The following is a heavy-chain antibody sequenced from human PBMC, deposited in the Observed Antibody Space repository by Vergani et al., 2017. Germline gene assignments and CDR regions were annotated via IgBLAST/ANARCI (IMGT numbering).Heavy chain of an antibody. CDR3: AREIRAYGYNLAGTYYYYMDV. J-gene: IGHJ6*03. D-gene: IGHD5-24*01. V-gene: IGHV3-11*06. Sequence: QVQLVESGGGLVKPGGSLRLSCAPSGFTFSDYYISWIRQAPGKGLEWVSSISSSSSYIYYADSVKGRFTISRDNAKNSLYLQMNSLRAEDTAVYYCAREIRAYGYNLAGTYYYYMDVWGKGTTVTVSS. CDR2: ISSSSSYI. CDR1: GFTFSDYY.